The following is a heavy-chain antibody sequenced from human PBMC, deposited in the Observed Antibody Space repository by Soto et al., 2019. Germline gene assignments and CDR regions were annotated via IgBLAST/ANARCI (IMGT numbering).Heavy chain of an antibody. J-gene: IGHJ3*01. D-gene: IGHD3-3*01. CDR1: GFTFTTYG. Sequence: GGSMRLSCAASGFTFTTYGIHWVRQAPGKGLEWVALILYDGINKYYADSVKGRFTSSRDNSKSTLDLQMDSLRAEDTAVYYCARDQGIGAFDVWGKGTMVTVSS. CDR3: ARDQGIGAFDV. CDR2: ILYDGINK. V-gene: IGHV3-33*01.